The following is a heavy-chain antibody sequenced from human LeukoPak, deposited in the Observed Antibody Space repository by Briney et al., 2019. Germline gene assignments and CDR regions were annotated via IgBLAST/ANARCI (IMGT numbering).Heavy chain of an antibody. CDR3: ARGLASGYPPIPFDY. Sequence: PSETLSLTCVVYGESFSGYYWTWIRQPPGKGLGWIGEIIDTGSTKYNSSLKSRVTISVDTSKNEFSLNLTSVTAADTAIYYCARGLASGYPPIPFDYWGQGTLVTVSS. CDR2: IIDTGST. V-gene: IGHV4-34*12. D-gene: IGHD3-3*01. CDR1: GESFSGYY. J-gene: IGHJ4*02.